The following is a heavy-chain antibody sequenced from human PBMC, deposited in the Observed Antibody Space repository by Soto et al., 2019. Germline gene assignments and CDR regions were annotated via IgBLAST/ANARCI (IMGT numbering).Heavy chain of an antibody. CDR1: GASINNYH. CDR3: TRDAPLWFGELSQ. J-gene: IGHJ4*02. Sequence: SETLSLTCTVSGASINNYHWTWIRQPPGKGLEWIAYIYYTGITNFNPSLKSRVTISMDPSKNQFSLKLRSVTAADTAVYYCTRDAPLWFGELSQWGQGTLVTVSS. D-gene: IGHD3-10*01. V-gene: IGHV4-59*12. CDR2: IYYTGIT.